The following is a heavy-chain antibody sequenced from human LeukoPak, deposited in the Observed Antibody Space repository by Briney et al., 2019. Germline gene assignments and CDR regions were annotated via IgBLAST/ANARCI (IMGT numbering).Heavy chain of an antibody. CDR1: GGSISSSSYY. CDR3: ARGRALRFLEWLPGGDYYYYMDV. Sequence: SETLSLTCTVSGGSISSSSYYWGWIRQPPGKGLEWIGSIYYSGSTYYNPSLKSRVTISVDTSKNQFSLKLSSVTAAATALYYCARGRALRFLEWLPGGDYYYYMDVWGKGTTVTVSS. D-gene: IGHD3-3*01. CDR2: IYYSGST. V-gene: IGHV4-39*01. J-gene: IGHJ6*03.